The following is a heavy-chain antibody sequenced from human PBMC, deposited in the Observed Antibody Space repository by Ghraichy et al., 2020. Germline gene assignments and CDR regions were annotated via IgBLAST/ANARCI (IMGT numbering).Heavy chain of an antibody. D-gene: IGHD2-2*01. CDR2: IFHSGST. CDR1: GDSIISNIW. Sequence: SETLSLTCAVSGDSIISNIWWSWVRQPPGKGLEWIGEIFHSGSTNYNPSLKSRITISLDKSKNQFSLKMTSVTAADTAVYYCAREIDQLRYFDSWGQGTLVTVSS. CDR3: AREIDQLRYFDS. V-gene: IGHV4-4*02. J-gene: IGHJ4*02.